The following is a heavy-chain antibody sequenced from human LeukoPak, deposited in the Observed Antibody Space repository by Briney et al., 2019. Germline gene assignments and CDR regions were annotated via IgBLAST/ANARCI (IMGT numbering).Heavy chain of an antibody. CDR1: GFTFSSYA. CDR2: ISDGSGST. V-gene: IGHV3-23*01. D-gene: IGHD6-19*01. Sequence: GGSLRLSCAASGFTFSSYAMSWVRQAPGKGLEWVSAISDGSGSTYYADSVKGRFTISRDNSKNTLYLQMNSLRAEDTAVYYCATDGAVAGDYWGQGTLVTVSS. J-gene: IGHJ4*02. CDR3: ATDGAVAGDY.